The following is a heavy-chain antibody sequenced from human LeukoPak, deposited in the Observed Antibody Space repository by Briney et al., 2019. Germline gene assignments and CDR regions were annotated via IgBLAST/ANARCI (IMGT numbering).Heavy chain of an antibody. CDR2: IKQDGSEK. D-gene: IGHD3-16*01. CDR1: GFTFSSYW. CDR3: ARVGGGEGTYYYYYYMDV. V-gene: IGHV3-7*01. J-gene: IGHJ6*03. Sequence: PGGSLRLSCAASGFTFSSYWMNWVRQAPGKGLEWVANIKQDGSEKYYVDSVKGRFTISRDNAKNSLYLQMNSLRAEDTAVYYCARVGGGEGTYYYYYYMDVWGKGTTVTVSS.